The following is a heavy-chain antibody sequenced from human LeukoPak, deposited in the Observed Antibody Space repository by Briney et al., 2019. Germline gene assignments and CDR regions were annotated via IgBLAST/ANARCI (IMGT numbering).Heavy chain of an antibody. CDR1: GFTFSSYW. D-gene: IGHD3-22*01. CDR2: IKQDGSEK. CDR3: ARDYYDSSGYYFDY. Sequence: GGSLRLSCAASGFTFSSYWMSWVRQAPGKGPEWVANIKQDGSEKYYVDSVKGRFTISRDNAKNSLYLQMNSLRAEDTAVYYCARDYYDSSGYYFDYWGQGTLVTVSS. V-gene: IGHV3-7*01. J-gene: IGHJ4*02.